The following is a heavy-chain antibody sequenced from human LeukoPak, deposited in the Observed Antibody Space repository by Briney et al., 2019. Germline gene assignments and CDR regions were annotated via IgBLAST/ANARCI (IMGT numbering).Heavy chain of an antibody. CDR3: ARGRRGSGKGFFDY. CDR1: GGSFSGYY. V-gene: IGHV4-34*01. CDR2: INHSGST. Sequence: PSETLSLTCAVYGGSFSGYYWSWIRQPPGKGLEWIGEINHSGSTNYNPPLKSRVTISVDTSKNQFSLKLSSVTAADTAVYYCARGRRGSGKGFFDYWGQGTLVTVSS. D-gene: IGHD3-10*01. J-gene: IGHJ4*02.